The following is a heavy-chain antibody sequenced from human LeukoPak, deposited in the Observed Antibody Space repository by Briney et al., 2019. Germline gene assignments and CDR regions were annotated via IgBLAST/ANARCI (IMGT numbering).Heavy chain of an antibody. CDR2: ISAYNYDK. J-gene: IGHJ6*03. CDR1: DYTFVNYG. Sequence: ASVKVSCKASDYTFVNYGISWVRQAPGQGLERMGWISAYNYDKKYAQKFQGRVTLTIDIPTQTAYMELTSLRSDDTAVYFCARLRSYYYYMDVWGKGTTVTVSS. CDR3: ARLRSYYYYMDV. V-gene: IGHV1-18*01.